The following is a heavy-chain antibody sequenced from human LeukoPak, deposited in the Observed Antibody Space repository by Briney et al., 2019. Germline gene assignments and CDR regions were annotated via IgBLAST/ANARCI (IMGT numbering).Heavy chain of an antibody. CDR2: IYTSGST. CDR1: GGSISSYY. D-gene: IGHD6-13*01. V-gene: IGHV4-4*07. J-gene: IGHJ6*03. Sequence: SETLSLTCTVSGGSISSYYWSWIRQPAGKGLEWIGRIYTSGSTNYNPSLKSRVTMSVDTSKHQFSLKLSSVTAADTAVYYCARCGASSSWPYYYYYMDVWGKGTTVTVSS. CDR3: ARCGASSSWPYYYYYMDV.